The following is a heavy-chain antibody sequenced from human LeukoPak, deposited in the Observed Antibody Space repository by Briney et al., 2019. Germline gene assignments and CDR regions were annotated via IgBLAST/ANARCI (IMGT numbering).Heavy chain of an antibody. V-gene: IGHV4-30-2*01. CDR2: IYHSGST. CDR3: ARVILWFGELSNNWFDP. D-gene: IGHD3-10*01. Sequence: SETLSLTCAVSGGSISSGGYSWSWIRQPPGKGLEWIGHIYHSGSTYYNPSLKSRVTISVDRSKNQFSLKLSSVTAADTAVYYCARVILWFGELSNNWFDPWGQGTLVTVSS. CDR1: GGSISSGGYS. J-gene: IGHJ5*02.